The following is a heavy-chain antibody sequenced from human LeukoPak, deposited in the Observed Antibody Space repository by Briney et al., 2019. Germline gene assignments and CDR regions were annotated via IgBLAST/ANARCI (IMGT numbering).Heavy chain of an antibody. CDR3: ARWEYNGFDY. V-gene: IGHV1-46*01. Sequence: GSSVKVSCKASGGTFSSYAISWVRQAPGQGLEWMGIINPSTVSTSYAQKFQGRVTMTRDMSTSTVYMELSSLRSEDTAVYFCARWEYNGFDYWGQGTLVTVSS. D-gene: IGHD6-6*01. J-gene: IGHJ4*02. CDR2: INPSTVST. CDR1: GGTFSSYA.